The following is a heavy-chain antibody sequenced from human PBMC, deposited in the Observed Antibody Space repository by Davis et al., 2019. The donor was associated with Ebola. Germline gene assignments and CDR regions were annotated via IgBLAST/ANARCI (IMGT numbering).Heavy chain of an antibody. Sequence: GESLKISCAASGFTFSSYSMNWVRQAPGKGLEWVSSISSRSSYIYYADSVKGRFTISRDNAKNSLYLQMNSLRAEETAMYYCAREFGGNYPLGLEYGMDVWGKGNTVTVSS. V-gene: IGHV3-21*01. J-gene: IGHJ6*04. CDR3: AREFGGNYPLGLEYGMDV. D-gene: IGHD4-23*01. CDR2: ISSRSSYI. CDR1: GFTFSSYS.